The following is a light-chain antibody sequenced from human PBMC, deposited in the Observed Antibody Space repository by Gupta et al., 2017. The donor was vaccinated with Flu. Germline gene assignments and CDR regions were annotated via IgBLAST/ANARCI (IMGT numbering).Light chain of an antibody. Sequence: SVTISCTGTSSDVGGYNYVSWYQQYPGKAPKLMIYEVRKRPSGVPDRFSGSKSGNTAFLTVFGLQAEDEADYYCSSYVGSNTYVFGTGTKVTVL. CDR3: SSYVGSNTYV. CDR2: EVR. J-gene: IGLJ1*01. V-gene: IGLV2-8*01. CDR1: SSDVGGYNY.